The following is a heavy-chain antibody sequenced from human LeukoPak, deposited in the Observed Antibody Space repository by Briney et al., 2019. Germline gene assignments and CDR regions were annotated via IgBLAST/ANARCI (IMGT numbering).Heavy chain of an antibody. Sequence: GGSLRLSCAASGFTFSSYAMSWVRQAPGKGLEWVSAISGSGGSTYYADSVKGRFTISRDNSKNTLYPQMNSLRAEDTAVYYCAKVGLQGIQLWLSTPLYYFDYWGQGTLVTVSS. CDR1: GFTFSSYA. CDR3: AKVGLQGIQLWLSTPLYYFDY. CDR2: ISGSGGST. V-gene: IGHV3-23*01. D-gene: IGHD5-18*01. J-gene: IGHJ4*02.